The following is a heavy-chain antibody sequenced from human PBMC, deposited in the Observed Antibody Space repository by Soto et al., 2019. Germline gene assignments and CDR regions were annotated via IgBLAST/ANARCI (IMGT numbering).Heavy chain of an antibody. Sequence: GGSLRLSCAASGFTFSSYWMSWVRQAPGKGLEWVANIKQDGSEKYYVDSVKGRLTISRDNAKNSLYLQMNSLRAEDTAVYYCARAPAYGDYGYYFDYWGQGTLVTVSS. V-gene: IGHV3-7*03. D-gene: IGHD4-17*01. CDR2: IKQDGSEK. CDR3: ARAPAYGDYGYYFDY. CDR1: GFTFSSYW. J-gene: IGHJ4*02.